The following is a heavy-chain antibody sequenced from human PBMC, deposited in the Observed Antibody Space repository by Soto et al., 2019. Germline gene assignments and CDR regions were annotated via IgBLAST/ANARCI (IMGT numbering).Heavy chain of an antibody. CDR2: IIPIFGTA. D-gene: IGHD6-19*01. Sequence: QVQLVQSGAEVKKPGSSVKVSCKASGGTFSSYAISWVRQAPGQGLEWKGGIIPIFGTANYALKFQGRVTITADECTSTADIELSRLRSEDTAGYYCARDRPGRGHRGGLGIAVAGPPLRENWFAPWGQGTLVTVSS. J-gene: IGHJ5*02. CDR1: GGTFSSYA. V-gene: IGHV1-69*01. CDR3: ARDRPGRGHRGGLGIAVAGPPLRENWFAP.